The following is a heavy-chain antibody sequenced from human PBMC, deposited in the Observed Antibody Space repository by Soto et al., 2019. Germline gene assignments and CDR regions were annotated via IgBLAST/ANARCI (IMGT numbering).Heavy chain of an antibody. CDR3: VIYPRSVGGPYRPDY. Sequence: GGSLRLSCAASGFTFSSYAMHWVRQVPEKGLVWVSRINSDGSITNYADAVKGRFTISRDNVKNKLYLQMNSLRAEDTAVYYCVIYPRSVGGPYRPDYWGQGALVTVSS. CDR1: GFTFSSYA. D-gene: IGHD3-16*02. J-gene: IGHJ4*02. V-gene: IGHV3-74*01. CDR2: INSDGSIT.